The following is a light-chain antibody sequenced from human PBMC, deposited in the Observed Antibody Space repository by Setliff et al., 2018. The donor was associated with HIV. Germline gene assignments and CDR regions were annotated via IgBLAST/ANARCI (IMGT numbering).Light chain of an antibody. CDR1: SSDIGGYNY. J-gene: IGLJ1*01. CDR3: TSYTGGNTRI. Sequence: QSALTQPASVSGSPGQTITISCTGTSSDIGGYNYVSWYQQHPGEAPKLIIYNVYNRPSGISSRFSGSKSGNTASLSTSELRAEDETDYYCTSYTGGNTRIFGTGTKVTVL. CDR2: NVY. V-gene: IGLV2-14*03.